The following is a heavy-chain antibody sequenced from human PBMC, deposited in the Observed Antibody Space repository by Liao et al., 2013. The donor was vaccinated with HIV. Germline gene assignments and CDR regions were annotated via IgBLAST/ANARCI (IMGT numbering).Heavy chain of an antibody. J-gene: IGHJ4*02. CDR3: VREERGNYGYYFDY. CDR2: VFSSGST. CDR1: GGSISSGSYY. Sequence: QVQLQESGPGLVKPSQTLSLTCTVSGGSISSGSYYWSWIRQPAGKGLEWIGRVFSSGSTTYNPSLMSRLTMSADTSMGQVSLRLTSVTAADTAIYYCVREERGNYGYYFDYWGQGLLVTISS. V-gene: IGHV4-61*02. D-gene: IGHD4-17*01.